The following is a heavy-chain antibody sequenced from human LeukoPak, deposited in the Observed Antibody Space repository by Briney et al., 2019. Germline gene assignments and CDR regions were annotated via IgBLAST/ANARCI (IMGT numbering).Heavy chain of an antibody. V-gene: IGHV3-33*01. CDR2: IWYDGSNK. D-gene: IGHD3-10*01. J-gene: IGHJ6*02. Sequence: GRSLRLSCAASGFTFSSYGMHWVRQAPGKGLEWVAVIWYDGSNKYYADSVKGRFTISRDNSKNTLYLQMNSLRAEDTAVYYCAREFGVAGGGDYYYYYGMDVWGQGTTVTVSS. CDR3: AREFGVAGGGDYYYYYGMDV. CDR1: GFTFSSYG.